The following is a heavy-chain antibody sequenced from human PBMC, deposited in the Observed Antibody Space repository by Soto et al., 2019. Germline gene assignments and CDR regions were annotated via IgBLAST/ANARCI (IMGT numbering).Heavy chain of an antibody. CDR2: ISSSSSYI. V-gene: IGHV3-21*01. J-gene: IGHJ4*02. CDR1: GFTFSSYS. CDR3: ASRGVGDYPDY. Sequence: EVQLVESGGGLVKPGGSLRLSCAASGFTFSSYSMNWVRQAPGKGLEWVSSISSSSSYIYYADSVEGRFTISRDNAKNSLYLQMNSLRAEDTAVYYCASRGVGDYPDYWGQGTLVTVSS. D-gene: IGHD2-15*01.